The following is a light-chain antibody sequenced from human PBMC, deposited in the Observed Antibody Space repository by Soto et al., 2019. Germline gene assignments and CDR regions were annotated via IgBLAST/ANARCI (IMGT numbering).Light chain of an antibody. CDR2: GAS. V-gene: IGKV3-15*01. J-gene: IGKJ4*01. Sequence: EVMMTQSPATLSVSPGDRATLSCRASQSISANFAWYQQKPGQAPMLLIYGASTRATGIPARFSGSGSGTEFTLTISSLQSEDFAVYYCQQYNNWPLTFGGGTKVEI. CDR1: QSISAN. CDR3: QQYNNWPLT.